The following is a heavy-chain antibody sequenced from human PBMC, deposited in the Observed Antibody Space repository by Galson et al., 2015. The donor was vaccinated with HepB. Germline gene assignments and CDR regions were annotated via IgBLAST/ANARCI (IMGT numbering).Heavy chain of an antibody. J-gene: IGHJ4*02. CDR2: ITPSSNGI. CDR3: FTNSWEQVGY. CDR1: GFTFTTFR. Sequence: SLRLSCAASGFTFTTFRMNWVRQAPGKGLEWISYITPSSNGILYADSVRGRFTVSRDNAKNSVYLQMNSLRVEDTAVYFCFTNSWEQVGYWGQGTLVTVSS. D-gene: IGHD1-26*01. V-gene: IGHV3-48*01.